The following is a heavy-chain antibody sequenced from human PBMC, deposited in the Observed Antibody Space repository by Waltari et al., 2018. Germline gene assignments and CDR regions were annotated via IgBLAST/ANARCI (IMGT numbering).Heavy chain of an antibody. V-gene: IGHV1-69*04. Sequence: QVQLVQSGAEVKKHGYSVQVRCKACGGTFGSYAISWVRQAPGQGLEWMGRIIPILGIANYAQKFQGRVTITADKSTSTAYMELSSLRSEDTAVYYCARNGGSSWQNNHYYYYYYGMDVWGQGP. CDR2: IIPILGIA. CDR1: GGTFGSYA. D-gene: IGHD6-13*01. CDR3: ARNGGSSWQNNHYYYYYYGMDV. J-gene: IGHJ6*02.